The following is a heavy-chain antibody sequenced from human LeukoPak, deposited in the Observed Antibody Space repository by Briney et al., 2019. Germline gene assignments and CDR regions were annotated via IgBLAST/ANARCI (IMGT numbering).Heavy chain of an antibody. D-gene: IGHD3-10*01. CDR2: ISYDGSNK. CDR3: ARDSGSGSPTGENLDY. Sequence: GGSLRLSCAASGFTFSSYAMHWVRQAPGKGLEWVAVISYDGSNKYYADSVKDRFTISRDNSKNTLYLQMNSLRAEDMAVYYCARDSGSGSPTGENLDYWGQGTLVTVSS. CDR1: GFTFSSYA. V-gene: IGHV3-30-3*01. J-gene: IGHJ4*02.